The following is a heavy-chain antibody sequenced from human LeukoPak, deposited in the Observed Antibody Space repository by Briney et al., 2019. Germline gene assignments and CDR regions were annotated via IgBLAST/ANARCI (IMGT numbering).Heavy chain of an antibody. D-gene: IGHD2-8*01. CDR1: GYTFTDYF. CDR2: INPNSGGT. Sequence: ASVKVSCKASGYTFTDYFMHWVRQAPGQGLEWMGWINPNSGGTNYAQKFQGRVTMTRDTSISTAYMELSRLRSDDTAVYYCARDLGYCTNGVCYYFDYWGQGTLVTVSS. J-gene: IGHJ4*02. V-gene: IGHV1-2*02. CDR3: ARDLGYCTNGVCYYFDY.